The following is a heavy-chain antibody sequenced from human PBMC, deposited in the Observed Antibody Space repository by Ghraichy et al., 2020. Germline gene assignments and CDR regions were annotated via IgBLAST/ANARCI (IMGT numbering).Heavy chain of an antibody. CDR2: ISGSGLTT. J-gene: IGHJ4*02. CDR1: GFTFSSYA. CDR3: AKTARSSVVVTAIDFDY. V-gene: IGHV3-23*01. Sequence: GGSLRLSCAASGFTFSSYAMNWVRQAPGKGLEWISLISGSGLTTYYADSVKGRFTISRDNSKNTLYLQMNSLRAEDTAVYYCAKTARSSVVVTAIDFDYWGQGTLVTVSS. D-gene: IGHD2-21*02.